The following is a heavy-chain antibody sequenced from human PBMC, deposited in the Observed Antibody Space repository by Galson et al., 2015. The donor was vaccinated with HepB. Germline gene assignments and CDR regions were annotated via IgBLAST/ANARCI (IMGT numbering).Heavy chain of an antibody. V-gene: IGHV3-33*01. CDR3: ARDSADVRWPNWYFDL. CDR2: IYHDERNE. J-gene: IGHJ2*01. Sequence: SLRLSCAASGFTFTTYAMHWVRQAPGKGLEWVAIIYHDERNEYYADSVKGRFTISRDKSKNTLYLHMNSLTGEDTAVYYCARDSADVRWPNWYFDLWGRGTLVTVSS. D-gene: IGHD4-23*01. CDR1: GFTFTTYA.